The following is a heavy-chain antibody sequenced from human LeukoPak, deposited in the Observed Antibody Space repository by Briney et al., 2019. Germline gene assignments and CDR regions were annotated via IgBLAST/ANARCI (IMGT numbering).Heavy chain of an antibody. CDR2: INHSGST. CDR1: GGSFSGYY. J-gene: IGHJ5*02. Sequence: SETLSLTCAVYGGSFSGYYWSWIRQPPGRGLEWIGEINHSGSTNYNPSLKRRVTISVDTSKNQFSLKLSSVTAADTAVYYCARRPQQLVSWFDPWGQGTLVTVSS. D-gene: IGHD6-13*01. V-gene: IGHV4-34*01. CDR3: ARRPQQLVSWFDP.